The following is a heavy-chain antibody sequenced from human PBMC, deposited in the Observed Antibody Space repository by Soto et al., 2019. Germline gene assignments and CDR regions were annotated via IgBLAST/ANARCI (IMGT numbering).Heavy chain of an antibody. Sequence: GASVKVSCKASGYTFTGYYMHWVRQAPGQGLEWMGWINPNSGGTNYAQKFQGRVTMTRDTSISTAYMELSRLRSDDTAVYYCARVFAANDFWGGYLRDYFDYWGQGTLVTVSS. V-gene: IGHV1-2*02. CDR3: ARVFAANDFWGGYLRDYFDY. CDR2: INPNSGGT. D-gene: IGHD3-3*01. J-gene: IGHJ4*02. CDR1: GYTFTGYY.